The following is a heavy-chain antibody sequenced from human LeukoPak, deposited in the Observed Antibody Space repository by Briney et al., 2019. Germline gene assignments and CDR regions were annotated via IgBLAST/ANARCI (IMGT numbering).Heavy chain of an antibody. D-gene: IGHD5-12*01. CDR1: GGSISSSSYY. CDR2: IYYSGST. CDR3: ARAPGKGGYVNH. V-gene: IGHV4-39*07. J-gene: IGHJ4*02. Sequence: SETLSLTCTVSGGSISSSSYYWGWIRQPPGKGLEWIGSIYYSGSTYYNPSLKSRVTISVDTSKNQFSLKLSSVTAADTAVYYCARAPGKGGYVNHWGQGTLVTVSS.